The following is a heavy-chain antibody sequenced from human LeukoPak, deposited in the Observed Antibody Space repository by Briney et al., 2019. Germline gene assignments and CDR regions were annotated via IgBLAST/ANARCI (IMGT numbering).Heavy chain of an antibody. J-gene: IGHJ3*02. CDR1: GFTFSSYG. CDR3: AKASGYDAYDAFDI. D-gene: IGHD5-12*01. Sequence: PGGSLRLSCAASGFTFSSYGMHWVRQAPGKGLEWVAVISYDGSNKYYADSVKGRFTISRDNSKNTLYLQMNSLRAEDTAVYYCAKASGYDAYDAFDIWGQGTMVTVSS. V-gene: IGHV3-30*18. CDR2: ISYDGSNK.